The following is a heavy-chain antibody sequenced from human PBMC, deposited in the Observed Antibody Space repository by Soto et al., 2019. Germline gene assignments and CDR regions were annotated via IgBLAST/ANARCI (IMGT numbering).Heavy chain of an antibody. V-gene: IGHV1-69*13. CDR1: GGTFSSYA. Sequence: ASVKVSCKASGGTFSSYAISWVRQSPGQGFEWMGGIIPIFGTANYAQKFQGRVTITADESTSTAYMELSSLRSEDTAVYYCAREELCVSTSCYHWFDPWGQGTLVTVSS. D-gene: IGHD2-2*01. CDR3: AREELCVSTSCYHWFDP. J-gene: IGHJ5*02. CDR2: IIPIFGTA.